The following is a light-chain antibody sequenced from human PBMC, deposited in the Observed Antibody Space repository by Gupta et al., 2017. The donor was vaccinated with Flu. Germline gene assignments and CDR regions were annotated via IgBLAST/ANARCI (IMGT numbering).Light chain of an antibody. Sequence: LPVTPGEPASIAGRSSQSLLHSNGYNYLDWYLQKPGQSPQLLIYLGSNRASGVPDRFSGGGSGTDFTLKSSRGEAEDVGVYYCMQSLHNDFGQGTKMEIK. CDR2: LGS. V-gene: IGKV2-28*01. CDR1: QSLLHSNGYNY. CDR3: MQSLHND. J-gene: IGKJ2*01.